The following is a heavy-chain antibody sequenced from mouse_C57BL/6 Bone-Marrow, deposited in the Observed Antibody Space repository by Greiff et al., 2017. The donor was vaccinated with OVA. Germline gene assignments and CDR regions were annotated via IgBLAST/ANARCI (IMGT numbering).Heavy chain of an antibody. V-gene: IGHV1-69*01. D-gene: IGHD2-4*01. CDR1: GYTFTSYW. CDR2: IDPSDSYT. J-gene: IGHJ3*01. Sequence: QVQLQQSGAELVMPGASVKLSCKASGYTFTSYWMHWVKQRPGQGLEWIGEIDPSDSYTNYNQKFKGKSTLTVDKSSSTAYIQLSSLTSEDSAVYYCAISYDYDWGQGTLVTVSA. CDR3: AISYDYD.